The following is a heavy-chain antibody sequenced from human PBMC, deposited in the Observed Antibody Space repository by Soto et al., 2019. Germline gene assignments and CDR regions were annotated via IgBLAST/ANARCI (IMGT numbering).Heavy chain of an antibody. V-gene: IGHV1-69*02. D-gene: IGHD1-20*01. CDR2: IIPILGIA. Sequence: ASVKVSCKASGGTFSSYTISWVRQAPGQGLEWMGRIIPILGIANYAQKFQGRVTITADKSTSTAYMELSSLRSEDTAVYYCARVSVENWFDPWGQGTLVTVSS. CDR1: GGTFSSYT. CDR3: ARVSVENWFDP. J-gene: IGHJ5*02.